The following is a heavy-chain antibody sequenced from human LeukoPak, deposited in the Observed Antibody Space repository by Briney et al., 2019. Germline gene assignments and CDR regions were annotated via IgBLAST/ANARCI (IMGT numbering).Heavy chain of an antibody. CDR2: INWNGGST. CDR3: ARGQQQLVC. J-gene: IGHJ4*02. V-gene: IGHV3-20*04. Sequence: LSGGSLRLSCAASGFTFSNAWMSWVRQAPGKGLEWVSGINWNGGSTGYADSVKGRFTISRDNAKNSLYLQMNSLRAEDTALYYCARGQQQLVCWGQGTLVTVSS. D-gene: IGHD6-13*01. CDR1: GFTFSNAW.